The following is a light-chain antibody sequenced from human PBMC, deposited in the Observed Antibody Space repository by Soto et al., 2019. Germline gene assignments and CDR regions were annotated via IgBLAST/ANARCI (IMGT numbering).Light chain of an antibody. CDR3: QQYNEWPPFT. CDR2: AAS. J-gene: IGKJ5*01. Sequence: IVMTQSPATLSVSQGERATLSCRASQSVRSNLAWYQQKPGQAPRLVIYAASTRATGIPDRFSGSVSGTEFTLTISSLQSEDFAVYYCQQYNEWPPFTFGQGRLLEIK. V-gene: IGKV3-15*01. CDR1: QSVRSN.